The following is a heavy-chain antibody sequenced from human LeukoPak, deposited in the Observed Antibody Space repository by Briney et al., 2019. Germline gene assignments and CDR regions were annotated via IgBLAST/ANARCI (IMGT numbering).Heavy chain of an antibody. J-gene: IGHJ4*02. Sequence: PGGSLRLSCAASGFTFTSYSMNWVRQAPGKGLEWVSTISGGGGSTYYADSVKGRFTISRDNSKNTLYLQVNSLRAEDTAVYYCAKESEDTAMVDFDYWGQGTLVTVSS. CDR2: ISGGGGST. D-gene: IGHD5-18*01. V-gene: IGHV3-23*01. CDR3: AKESEDTAMVDFDY. CDR1: GFTFTSYS.